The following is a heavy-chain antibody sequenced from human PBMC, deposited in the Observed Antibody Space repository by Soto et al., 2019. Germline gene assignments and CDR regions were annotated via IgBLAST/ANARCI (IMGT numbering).Heavy chain of an antibody. D-gene: IGHD6-19*01. Sequence: GASVKVSCKASGYTFTSYGISWVRQAPGQGLEWMGWISAYNGNTNYAQKLQGRVTMTTDTSTSTAYMELSSLRTEDTALYYCATDAASSGWNDGAFDIWGQGTMVTVSS. CDR1: GYTFTSYG. J-gene: IGHJ3*02. V-gene: IGHV1-18*01. CDR3: ATDAASSGWNDGAFDI. CDR2: ISAYNGNT.